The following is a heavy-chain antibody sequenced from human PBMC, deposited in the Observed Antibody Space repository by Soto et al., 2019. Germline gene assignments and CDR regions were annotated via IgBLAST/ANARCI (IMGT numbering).Heavy chain of an antibody. D-gene: IGHD3-22*01. CDR2: ISAYNGNT. CDR3: ARLYYYDTSGYYYVEDY. V-gene: IGHV1-18*01. CDR1: GYTFNRYA. J-gene: IGHJ4*02. Sequence: QVQLVQSGAEVKKPGASVKVSCKASGYTFNRYAISWVRQAPGQGLEWMGWISAYNGNTNYAQKLQGRVTMTTDTSTSTAYMELRSLRSDDTAVYYCARLYYYDTSGYYYVEDYWGKGTLVTVSS.